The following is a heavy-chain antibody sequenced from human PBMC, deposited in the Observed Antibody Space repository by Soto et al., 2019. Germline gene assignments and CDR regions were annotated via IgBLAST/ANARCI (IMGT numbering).Heavy chain of an antibody. CDR3: ARGNWFDP. J-gene: IGHJ5*02. Sequence: QVQLVQSGAEVKKPGASVKVSCKASGYTFITYDINWVRQATGQGLEWVGWVNPDSGKTDYARKFQGRVTMTRNTSISTVYMELSDLRSEDTAVYYCARGNWFDPWGQGTLVTVSS. V-gene: IGHV1-8*01. CDR1: GYTFITYD. CDR2: VNPDSGKT.